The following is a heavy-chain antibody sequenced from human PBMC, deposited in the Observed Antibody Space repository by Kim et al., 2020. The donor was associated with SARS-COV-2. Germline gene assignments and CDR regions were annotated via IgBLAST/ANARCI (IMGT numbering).Heavy chain of an antibody. Sequence: SETLSLTCAVSGGSISSSNWWSWVRQPPGKVLWWIGDIYSSGSTNYNPSLKRRVTISVDTYKNQFFLLLSSTTAADTAYYCAAGMAVTMVRGALYYF. J-gene: IGHJ6*03. CDR3: AGMAVTMVRGALYYF. CDR2: IYSSGST. V-gene: IGHV4-4*02. CDR1: GGSISSSNW. D-gene: IGHD3-10*01.